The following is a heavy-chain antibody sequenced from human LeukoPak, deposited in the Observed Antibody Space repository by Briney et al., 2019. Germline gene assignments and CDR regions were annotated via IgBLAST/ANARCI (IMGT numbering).Heavy chain of an antibody. V-gene: IGHV4-59*01. CDR3: SRGPTTVGVDP. CDR1: GGSISSNY. J-gene: IGHJ5*02. Sequence: SETLSLTCTVSGGSISSNYWSWIRQPPGKGLEWIGYIYYSGSTNYNPSLKSRVTISVDTSKNQFSLKLSSVTAADTAVYYCSRGPTTVGVDPWGQGTLVTVSS. CDR2: IYYSGST. D-gene: IGHD4-23*01.